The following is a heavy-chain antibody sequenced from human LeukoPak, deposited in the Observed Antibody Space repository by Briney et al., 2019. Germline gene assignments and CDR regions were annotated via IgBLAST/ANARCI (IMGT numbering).Heavy chain of an antibody. D-gene: IGHD5-18*01. CDR1: GFTFDDYA. Sequence: GGSLRLSCAASGFTFDDYAMHWVRQAPGKGLEWVSGISWNSGSIGYADSVKGRFTISGDNAKNSLYLQMNSLRAEDTALYYCAKDKAGYSYGIFDYWGQGTLVTVSS. V-gene: IGHV3-9*01. J-gene: IGHJ4*02. CDR2: ISWNSGSI. CDR3: AKDKAGYSYGIFDY.